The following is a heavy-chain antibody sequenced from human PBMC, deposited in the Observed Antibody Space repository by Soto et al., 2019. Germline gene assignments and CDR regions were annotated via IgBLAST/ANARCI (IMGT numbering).Heavy chain of an antibody. Sequence: GASVKVSCKASGYTFTSYDINWVRQATGQGLEWMGWMNPNSGNTGYAQKFQGRVTMTRNTSISTAYMELSSLRSEDTAVYYCARGLDHYAILTGDPVVNWFYPCGQGTLVTVSS. CDR1: GYTFTSYD. D-gene: IGHD3-9*01. J-gene: IGHJ5*02. CDR2: MNPNSGNT. CDR3: ARGLDHYAILTGDPVVNWFYP. V-gene: IGHV1-8*01.